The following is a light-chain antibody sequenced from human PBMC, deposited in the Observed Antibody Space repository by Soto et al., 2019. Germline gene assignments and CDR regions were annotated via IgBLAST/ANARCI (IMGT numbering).Light chain of an antibody. V-gene: IGLV2-18*02. CDR2: EVN. Sequence: QSVLTQPPSVSGYPGQSVNISCTGKYRDVGSDNHVSWYQQPPGSAPKLMIYEVNSRPWGVPDRFSGSRSGNTASLTISGLQADDEADYYCASYTTSITYVFGSGTKVTVL. CDR3: ASYTTSITYV. J-gene: IGLJ1*01. CDR1: YRDVGSDNH.